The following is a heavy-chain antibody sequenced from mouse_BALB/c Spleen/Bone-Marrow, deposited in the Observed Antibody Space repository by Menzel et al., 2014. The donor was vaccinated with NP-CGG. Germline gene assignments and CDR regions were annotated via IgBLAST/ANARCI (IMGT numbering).Heavy chain of an antibody. CDR1: GFNIKDTY. V-gene: IGHV14-3*02. CDR2: IDPANGNT. Sequence: EVQLQQSGAELVKPGASVKLSCTASGFNIKDTYMHWVKQRPEQGLEWIGRIDPANGNTKYDPKSQGKATITADTSSNTAYLQLSSLTSEDTAVYYCARERDYDYAYAMDYWGQGTSVTVSS. J-gene: IGHJ4*01. CDR3: ARERDYDYAYAMDY. D-gene: IGHD2-4*01.